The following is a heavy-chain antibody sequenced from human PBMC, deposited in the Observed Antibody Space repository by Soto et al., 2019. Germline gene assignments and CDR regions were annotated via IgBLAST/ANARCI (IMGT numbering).Heavy chain of an antibody. J-gene: IGHJ4*02. V-gene: IGHV1-46*03. CDR3: ARVRYGSSREPNDS. CDR1: GYTFTSYY. Sequence: QVQLVQSGAEVKKPGASVKVSCKASGYTFTSYYMHWVRQAPGQGLELMGIINPSGGSTSYAQKFQGRVTVTRNTSTSTVDMGVSSLRSEDTAVYYCARVRYGSSREPNDSWGQGTMVTVSS. D-gene: IGHD1-1*01. CDR2: INPSGGST.